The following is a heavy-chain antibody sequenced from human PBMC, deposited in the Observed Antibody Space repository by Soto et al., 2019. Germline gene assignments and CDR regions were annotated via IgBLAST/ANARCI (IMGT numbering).Heavy chain of an antibody. CDR1: GGSFSGYY. D-gene: IGHD3-10*01. V-gene: IGHV4-34*01. J-gene: IGHJ6*02. CDR2: INHSGST. Sequence: SETLSLTCAVYGGSFSGYYWSWIRQPPGKGLEWIGEINHSGSTNYNPSLKSRVTISVDTSKNQFSLKLSSVTAADTAVYYGARDKCFGELGSASYYSMAVWGQGTTVT. CDR3: ARDKCFGELGSASYYSMAV.